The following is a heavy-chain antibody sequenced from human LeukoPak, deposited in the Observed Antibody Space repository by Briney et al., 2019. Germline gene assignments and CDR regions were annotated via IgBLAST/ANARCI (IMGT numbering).Heavy chain of an antibody. V-gene: IGHV7-4-1*02. CDR1: GYTLTGYY. Sequence: ASVKVSCKASGYTLTGYYMHWVRQAPGQGLEWMGWINTNTGNPTYAQGFTGRFVFSLDTSVSTAYLQISSLKAEDTAVYYCARAEPYYYGSGSYLSSFDYWGQGTLVTVSS. CDR2: INTNTGNP. J-gene: IGHJ4*02. D-gene: IGHD3-10*01. CDR3: ARAEPYYYGSGSYLSSFDY.